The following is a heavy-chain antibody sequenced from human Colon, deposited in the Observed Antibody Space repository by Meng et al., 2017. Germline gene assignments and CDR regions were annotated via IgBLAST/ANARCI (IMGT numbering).Heavy chain of an antibody. D-gene: IGHD3-22*01. CDR3: ARTIYSSSVDY. CDR2: IDRSGTT. J-gene: IGHJ4*02. Sequence: QVQLQASGPGLVKPLETLSLTCSVSGYSISTAYYWGWIRQTPGKGLEWIASIDRSGTTYYNPSLESRVTISVDTSKNHFSLRLNSVTAADTAVYFCARTIYSSSVDYWGQGTLVTVSS. CDR1: GYSISTAYY. V-gene: IGHV4-38-2*01.